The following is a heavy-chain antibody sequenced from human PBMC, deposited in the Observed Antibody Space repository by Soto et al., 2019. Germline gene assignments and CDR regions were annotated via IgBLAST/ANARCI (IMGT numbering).Heavy chain of an antibody. CDR2: ISGSGGST. V-gene: IGHV3-23*01. Sequence: GGSLRLSCAASGFTFSSYAMSWVRQAPGKGLEWVSAISGSGGSTYYADSVKGRFTISRDNSKNTLYLQMNSLRAEDTAVYYCAKDGGSRRGVVVIYYFDYWGQGTLVTVSS. CDR1: GFTFSSYA. CDR3: AKDGGSRRGVVVIYYFDY. D-gene: IGHD2-21*01. J-gene: IGHJ4*02.